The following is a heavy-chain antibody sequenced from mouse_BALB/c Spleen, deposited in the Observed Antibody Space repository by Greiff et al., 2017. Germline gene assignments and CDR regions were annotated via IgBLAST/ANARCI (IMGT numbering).Heavy chain of an antibody. D-gene: IGHD4-1*01. CDR2: ISNLAYSI. CDR1: GFTFSDYG. CDR3: ARELGRGAMDY. J-gene: IGHJ4*01. V-gene: IGHV5-15*02. Sequence: EVQGVESGGGLVQPGGSRKLSCAASGFTFSDYGMAWVRQAPGKGPEWVAFISNLAYSIYYADTVTGRFTISRENAKNTLYLEMSSLRSEDTAMYYCARELGRGAMDYWGQGTSVTVSS.